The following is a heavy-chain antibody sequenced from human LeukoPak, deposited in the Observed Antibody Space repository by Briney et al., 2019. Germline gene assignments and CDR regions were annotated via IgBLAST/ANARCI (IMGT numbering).Heavy chain of an antibody. Sequence: SETLSLTCTVSGGSISSGSYYWSWIRQPAGKGLEWIGRIYTSGSTNYNPSLKSRVTISVDTSKNQFSLKLSSVTAADTAVYYCAREGGVRYYGDYHNWFDPWGQGTLVTVSS. J-gene: IGHJ5*02. CDR3: AREGGVRYYGDYHNWFDP. V-gene: IGHV4-61*02. D-gene: IGHD4-17*01. CDR2: IYTSGST. CDR1: GGSISSGSYY.